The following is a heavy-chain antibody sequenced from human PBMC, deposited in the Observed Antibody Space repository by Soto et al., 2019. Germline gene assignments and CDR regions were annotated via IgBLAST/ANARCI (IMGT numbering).Heavy chain of an antibody. Sequence: SETLSLTCSVSGDSISSSLNYWAWIRRPPGQGLEWIGSGFYTGTAYSNPSLKSRVTISVDTSKNQLSLRLTSLTAADTAVYFCARHRRVSIGVDWFDPWGPGTLVTVSS. CDR3: ARHRRVSIGVDWFDP. D-gene: IGHD2-21*01. J-gene: IGHJ5*02. CDR2: GFYTGTA. CDR1: GDSISSSLNY. V-gene: IGHV4-39*01.